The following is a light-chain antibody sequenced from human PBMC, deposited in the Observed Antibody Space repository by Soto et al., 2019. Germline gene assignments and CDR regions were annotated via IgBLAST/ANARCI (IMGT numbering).Light chain of an antibody. CDR1: SSDVGANNDY. Sequence: ALTQPPSASGSPGQSVTISCTGTSSDVGANNDYVSWYQQHPGKVPKLMIYEVSKRPPGVPDRFSGSKSGNTASLTVSGLQADDEADYYCSSYAGSDNFVFGTGTKVTVL. J-gene: IGLJ1*01. CDR3: SSYAGSDNFV. V-gene: IGLV2-8*01. CDR2: EVS.